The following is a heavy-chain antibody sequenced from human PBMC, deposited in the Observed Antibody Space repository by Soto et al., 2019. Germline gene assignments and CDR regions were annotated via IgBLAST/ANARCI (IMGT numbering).Heavy chain of an antibody. J-gene: IGHJ4*02. CDR2: IHQDGDKR. D-gene: IGHD6-19*01. Sequence: EVQLVESGETLVQPGGSLRLSCVASGFTSSNYCMNWVRQAPGKGLEWVANIHQDGDKRCYVESVRGRFTISRDNAKNSLFLEMNSLRVEDTAVYYCARATCSSGFCYGASFDSWGQGTLVTVSS. V-gene: IGHV3-7*01. CDR1: GFTSSNYC. CDR3: ARATCSSGFCYGASFDS.